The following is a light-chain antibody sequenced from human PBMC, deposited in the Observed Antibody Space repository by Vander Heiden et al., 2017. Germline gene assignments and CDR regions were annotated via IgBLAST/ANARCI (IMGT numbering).Light chain of an antibody. CDR2: DVT. CDR1: SSDVGAYDY. Sequence: HSALTQPRSRFRSPGQSDTISCSGTSSDVGAYDYVSWYQQHPGKAPKLLIYDVTKWPSGVPDRFSGSKSGNTATLTISGLLTEDEADYYCCSYAGSYTWVFGGGTK. J-gene: IGLJ3*02. V-gene: IGLV2-11*01. CDR3: CSYAGSYTWV.